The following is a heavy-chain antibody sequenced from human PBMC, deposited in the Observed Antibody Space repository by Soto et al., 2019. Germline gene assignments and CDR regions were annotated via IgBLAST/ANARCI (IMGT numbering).Heavy chain of an antibody. CDR2: IFAVFGSP. D-gene: IGHD1-26*01. Sequence: QVQLVQSGTEMRKPGSSVKVSCKASGDTFDIYTFNWVRQAPGQGLEWMGGIFAVFGSPHYAEKFQDRLTITADESTTTAYIDLRNMRSEVTAGYYCATTGSYVVFDSWGQGTLVTFSS. J-gene: IGHJ4*02. CDR1: GDTFDIYT. V-gene: IGHV1-69*01. CDR3: ATTGSYVVFDS.